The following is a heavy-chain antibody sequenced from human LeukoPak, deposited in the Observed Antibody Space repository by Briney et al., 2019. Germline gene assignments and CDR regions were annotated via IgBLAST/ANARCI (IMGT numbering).Heavy chain of an antibody. D-gene: IGHD1-26*01. J-gene: IGHJ6*03. CDR1: GFAFNNYN. CDR2: ITSSGTYI. Sequence: PGGSLGLSCAASGFAFNNYNMNWVRQAPGKGLEWVSSITSSGTYIYYADSVKGRFTISRDNAKNSLYLQMNSLRPEDTAVYYCARDPYSGSYGDYYYYYMDVWGKGTTVTISS. CDR3: ARDPYSGSYGDYYYYYMDV. V-gene: IGHV3-21*01.